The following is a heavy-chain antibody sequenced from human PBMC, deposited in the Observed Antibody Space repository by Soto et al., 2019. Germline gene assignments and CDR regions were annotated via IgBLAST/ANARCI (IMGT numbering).Heavy chain of an antibody. D-gene: IGHD6-13*01. CDR3: AFGYSSSWTSNY. J-gene: IGHJ4*02. CDR2: IDPSDSYT. CDR1: GYSFTSYW. Sequence: EVQLVQSGAEVKKPGESLRISCKGSGYSFTSYWISWVRQMPGKGLEWMGRIDPSDSYTNYSPSFQGHVTISADKSISTAYLQWSSLKASDTAMYYCAFGYSSSWTSNYWGQGTLVTVSS. V-gene: IGHV5-10-1*01.